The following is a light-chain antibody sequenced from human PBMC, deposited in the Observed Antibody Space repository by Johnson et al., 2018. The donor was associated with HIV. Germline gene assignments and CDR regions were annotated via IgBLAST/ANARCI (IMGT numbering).Light chain of an antibody. CDR2: END. Sequence: QSVLTQPPSVSAAPGQKVTISCSGSSSNIGSNYVSWYQQFPGTAPKLLIYENDKRPSGIPDRFSGSKSGTSADLGITGLQTGDEADYYCATWDRSLTSGGVFGTGTKVTVL. V-gene: IGLV1-51*02. CDR3: ATWDRSLTSGGV. CDR1: SSNIGSNY. J-gene: IGLJ1*01.